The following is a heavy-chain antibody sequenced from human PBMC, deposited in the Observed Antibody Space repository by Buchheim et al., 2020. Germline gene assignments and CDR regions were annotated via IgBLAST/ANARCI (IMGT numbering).Heavy chain of an antibody. CDR1: GGSISSYY. D-gene: IGHD6-19*01. J-gene: IGHJ6*02. Sequence: QVQLQESGPGLVKPSETLSLTCTVSGGSISSYYWSWIRQPPGKGLEWIGYIYYSGSTNYNPSLKSRVTISVDTSKNQFSLKLSSVTAADTAVYYCARTRHDSSGWYGGVGYYYGMDVWGQGIT. CDR3: ARTRHDSSGWYGGVGYYYGMDV. V-gene: IGHV4-59*01. CDR2: IYYSGST.